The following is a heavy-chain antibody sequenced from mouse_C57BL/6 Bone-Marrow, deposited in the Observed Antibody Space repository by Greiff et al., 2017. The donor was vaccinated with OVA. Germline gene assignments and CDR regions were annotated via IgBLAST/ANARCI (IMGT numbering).Heavy chain of an antibody. CDR1: GFTFSSYG. J-gene: IGHJ2*01. D-gene: IGHD4-1*01. Sequence: EVKVVESGGDLVKPGGSLKLSCAASGFTFSSYGMSWVRQTPDKRLEWVATISSGGSYTYYPDSVKGRFTISRDNAKNTLYLQMSSLKSEDTAMYYCARHGLGTFDYWGQGTTLTVSS. CDR3: ARHGLGTFDY. CDR2: ISSGGSYT. V-gene: IGHV5-6*01.